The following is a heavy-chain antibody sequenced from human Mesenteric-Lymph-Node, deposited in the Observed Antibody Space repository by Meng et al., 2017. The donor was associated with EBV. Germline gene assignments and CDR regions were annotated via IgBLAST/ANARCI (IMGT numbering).Heavy chain of an antibody. D-gene: IGHD6-25*01. V-gene: IGHV7-4-1*02. CDR3: VRAEKRLETVYWYFDL. CDR2: TNTNTGNP. CDR1: GYSFSSLT. Sequence: LVLSRSDMMTPVASVKLSVKASGYSFSSLTMSVVRQAPGQGLGWMGWTNTNTGNPTYAQGFTGRFVFSWDTSVSTAYLQISSLKVADTAVYYCVRAEKRLETVYWYFDLWGRGTLVTVSS. J-gene: IGHJ2*01.